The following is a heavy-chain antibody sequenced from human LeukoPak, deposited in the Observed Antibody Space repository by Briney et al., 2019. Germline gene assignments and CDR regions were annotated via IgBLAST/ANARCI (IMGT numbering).Heavy chain of an antibody. Sequence: GGSLRLSCAASGFTVSSNYMSWVRQAPGKGLEWVSVIYSGGSTYYADSVKGRFTISRDNSKNTLYLQMNSLRAEDTAVYYCARDDYGGNPGAFDIWGQGTMVTVSS. J-gene: IGHJ3*02. V-gene: IGHV3-53*01. CDR1: GFTVSSNY. CDR3: ARDDYGGNPGAFDI. D-gene: IGHD4-23*01. CDR2: IYSGGST.